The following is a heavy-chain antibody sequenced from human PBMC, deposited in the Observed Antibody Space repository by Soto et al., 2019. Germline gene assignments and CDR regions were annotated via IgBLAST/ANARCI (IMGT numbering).Heavy chain of an antibody. J-gene: IGHJ4*02. CDR2: ILYVCSIK. CDR3: AKDAGGWSFLDY. Sequence: PGGSLRLSCAASGFTFSSYGMHWVRQAPGKGLEWVVVILYVCSIKYYADSVNGRFTISIYNSKNTLYLQMNSLIVEDTAVYYCAKDAGGWSFLDYWGQGTLVTVSS. CDR1: GFTFSSYG. V-gene: IGHV3-30*18. D-gene: IGHD6-19*01.